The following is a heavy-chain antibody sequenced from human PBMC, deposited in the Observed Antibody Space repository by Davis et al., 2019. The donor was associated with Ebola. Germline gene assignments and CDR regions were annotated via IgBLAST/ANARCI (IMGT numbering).Heavy chain of an antibody. J-gene: IGHJ4*02. D-gene: IGHD5-18*01. Sequence: SVQVSCKASGGTFSTYAIDWVRHPPAQGREWMGRIIPMLGIPNYAQRFQGRVTITADKSTSTAYMELSSLRSEDTAMYYCARDLGTAMATEWGQGTLVTVSS. V-gene: IGHV1-69*04. CDR2: IIPMLGIP. CDR3: ARDLGTAMATE. CDR1: GGTFSTYA.